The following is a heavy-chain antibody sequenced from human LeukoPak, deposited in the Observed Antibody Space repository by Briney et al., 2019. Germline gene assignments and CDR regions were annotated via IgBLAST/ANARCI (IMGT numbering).Heavy chain of an antibody. Sequence: GGSLRLSCAASGFTFSDYYMSWIRQAPGKGLEWVSYISSSGSTIYYADSVKGRFTISRDNAENSLYLQMNSLRAEDTAVYYCASRGKQQLAINWGQGTLVTVSS. D-gene: IGHD6-13*01. CDR1: GFTFSDYY. CDR3: ASRGKQQLAIN. J-gene: IGHJ4*02. CDR2: ISSSGSTI. V-gene: IGHV3-11*01.